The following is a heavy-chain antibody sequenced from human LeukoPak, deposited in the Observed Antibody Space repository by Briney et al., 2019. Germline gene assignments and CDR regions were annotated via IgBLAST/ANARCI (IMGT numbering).Heavy chain of an antibody. Sequence: GGYLRLSCAASGLSFRNYAMSWVRQAPARGPEWVSSISGSGGSTYYADSVKGRFTISRDNSQSTLYLQMNSLRAEDTAVYYCAKDRSGGGDYYFGMDVWGPGTTVTVSS. CDR2: ISGSGGST. J-gene: IGHJ6*02. V-gene: IGHV3-23*01. CDR1: GLSFRNYA. D-gene: IGHD6-19*01. CDR3: AKDRSGGGDYYFGMDV.